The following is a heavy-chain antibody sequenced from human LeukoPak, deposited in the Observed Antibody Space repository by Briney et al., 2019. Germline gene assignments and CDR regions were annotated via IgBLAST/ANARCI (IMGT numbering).Heavy chain of an antibody. CDR3: ARDSTTVTAWDY. Sequence: ERSLRLSCAASGFTFSSYAVHWVRQAPGKGLEWVAVISYDGSNKYYADSVKGRFTISRDNSKNTLYLQMNSLRAEDTAVYYCARDSTTVTAWDYWGQGTLVTVSS. CDR1: GFTFSSYA. CDR2: ISYDGSNK. J-gene: IGHJ4*02. D-gene: IGHD4-17*01. V-gene: IGHV3-30*04.